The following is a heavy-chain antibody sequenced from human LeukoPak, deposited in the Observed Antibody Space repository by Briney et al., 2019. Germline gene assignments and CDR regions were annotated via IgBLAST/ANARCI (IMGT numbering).Heavy chain of an antibody. CDR1: GFTFSKYS. D-gene: IGHD6-13*01. CDR3: ARDAVAAAGTGDY. Sequence: GGSLRLSCAASGFTFSKYSMTWVRQAPGKGLEWVSFISTSSTTIYYADSVKGRFTISRDNAKNSLYLQMNSLRAEDTAVYYCARDAVAAAGTGDYWGQGTLVTVSS. CDR2: ISTSSTTI. V-gene: IGHV3-48*04. J-gene: IGHJ4*02.